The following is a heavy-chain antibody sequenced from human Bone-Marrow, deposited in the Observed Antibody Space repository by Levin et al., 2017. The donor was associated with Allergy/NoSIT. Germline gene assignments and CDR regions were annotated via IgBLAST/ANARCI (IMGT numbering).Heavy chain of an antibody. D-gene: IGHD1-26*01. CDR1: GYSFADYY. V-gene: IGHV5-51*01. Sequence: GESLKISCRGSGYSFADYYIAWVRQMPGEGPEWMGIVYPDDSNTRYSPSFQGRVTISADKSISAAHLQWSSLKASDTAIYYCARALGSTTLTFDSWGQGTLVTVSS. J-gene: IGHJ4*02. CDR2: VYPDDSNT. CDR3: ARALGSTTLTFDS.